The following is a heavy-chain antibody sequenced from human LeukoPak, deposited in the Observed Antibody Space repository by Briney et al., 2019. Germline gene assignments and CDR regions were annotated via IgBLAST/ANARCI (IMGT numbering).Heavy chain of an antibody. CDR1: GFTFSSYG. Sequence: PGGSLRLSCAASGFTFSSYGMHPVRQAPGKWLGWVAAISYDVSNKYYATSVKGRLTISRANSKNTLYLQLNSLRAEGTAVYYCAKATAHYGDYGTAFDYWGQGTLVTVSS. D-gene: IGHD4-17*01. CDR3: AKATAHYGDYGTAFDY. V-gene: IGHV3-30*18. J-gene: IGHJ4*02. CDR2: ISYDVSNK.